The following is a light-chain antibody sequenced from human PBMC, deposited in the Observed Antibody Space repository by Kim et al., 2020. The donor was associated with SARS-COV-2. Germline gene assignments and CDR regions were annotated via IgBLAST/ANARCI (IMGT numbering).Light chain of an antibody. J-gene: IGLJ2*01. CDR1: NIGSKS. CDR2: YDS. CDR3: QVWDSYTDHVV. Sequence: APGKTAKITCGGNNIGSKSVHWYQQRPGQAPVLVISYDSDRPSGIPERFSGSNSGNTATLTISRVEAGDEADYYCQVWDSYTDHVVFGGGTQLTVL. V-gene: IGLV3-21*04.